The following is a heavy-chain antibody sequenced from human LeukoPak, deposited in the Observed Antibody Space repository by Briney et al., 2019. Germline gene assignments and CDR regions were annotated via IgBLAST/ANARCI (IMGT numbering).Heavy chain of an antibody. J-gene: IGHJ4*02. Sequence: VASVKVSCKASGYTFTGYYIHWVRQAPGQGLEWPGWINPNAGDTKYAQKFQGRVTVTRDTSISTAYMELSRLRPDDTAVYYCVTSSAVGGAQRAFDYWGQGTLVTVSS. CDR3: VTSSAVGGAQRAFDY. D-gene: IGHD3-10*01. CDR2: INPNAGDT. V-gene: IGHV1-2*02. CDR1: GYTFTGYY.